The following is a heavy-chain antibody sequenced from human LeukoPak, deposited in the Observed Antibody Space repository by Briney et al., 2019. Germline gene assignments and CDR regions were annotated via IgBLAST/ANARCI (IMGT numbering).Heavy chain of an antibody. Sequence: SETLSLTCTVSGGSISSSTYYWGWIRQPPGKGLEWIGSIYYSGSTYYNPSLKSRVTISVDTSKNQFSLKLSSVTAADTAVYYCASRTVTLDYWGQGTLVTVSS. CDR2: IYYSGST. V-gene: IGHV4-39*01. D-gene: IGHD4-17*01. CDR1: GGSISSSTYY. CDR3: ASRTVTLDY. J-gene: IGHJ4*02.